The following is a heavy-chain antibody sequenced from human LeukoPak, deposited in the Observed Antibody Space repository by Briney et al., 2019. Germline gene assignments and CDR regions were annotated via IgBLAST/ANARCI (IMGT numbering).Heavy chain of an antibody. D-gene: IGHD3-10*01. J-gene: IGHJ4*02. V-gene: IGHV3-48*02. Sequence: GGSLRLSCAASGFTFSSHDMNWVRQAPGKGLEWISYISSSSSKIKYADSVKGRFTISRDNAKNSLYLQMNSLRDEDTAVYYCARDVRSSGSYSDYWGQGTLVTVSS. CDR1: GFTFSSHD. CDR2: ISSSSSKI. CDR3: ARDVRSSGSYSDY.